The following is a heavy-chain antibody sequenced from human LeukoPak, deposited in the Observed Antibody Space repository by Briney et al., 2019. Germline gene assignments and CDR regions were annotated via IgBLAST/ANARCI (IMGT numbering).Heavy chain of an antibody. CDR2: ISDSGGST. D-gene: IGHD3-22*01. J-gene: IGHJ4*02. V-gene: IGHV3-23*01. CDR1: GFSFSSYA. CDR3: AKVASYYYDSSAYYDH. Sequence: GGSLRLSCAASGFSFSSYAMSWVRQAPGKGLEWVSGISDSGGSTHYADSVKGRFTISRDNSKNTLYLQMNSLRAEDTAVYYCAKVASYYYDSSAYYDHWGQGTLVTVSS.